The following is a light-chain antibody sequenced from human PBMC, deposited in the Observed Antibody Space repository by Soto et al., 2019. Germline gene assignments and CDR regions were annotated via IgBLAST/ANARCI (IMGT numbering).Light chain of an antibody. J-gene: IGKJ1*01. CDR1: QSISSW. Sequence: IQMTHSHATLSASVGFRLTITCRASQSISSWLAWYQQKKGKAPKVLIYKASTLKSGVPSRFSGSGYGTEFNLTISSLQTDDFATYYCQHYNSYSEAFGQGTKVDIK. CDR2: KAS. CDR3: QHYNSYSEA. V-gene: IGKV1-5*03.